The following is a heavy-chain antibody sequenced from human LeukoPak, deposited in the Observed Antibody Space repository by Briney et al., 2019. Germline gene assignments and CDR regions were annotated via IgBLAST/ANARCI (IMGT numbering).Heavy chain of an antibody. CDR1: GFTFDDYA. Sequence: GGSLRLSCAASGFTFDDYAMHWVRQAPGKGLEWVSGISWNSSSIGYADSVKGRFTISRDNAKNSLYLQMNSLRAEDTALYYCAKDSSGYLGALDAFDIWGQGTMVTVSS. CDR2: ISWNSSSI. CDR3: AKDSSGYLGALDAFDI. D-gene: IGHD3-22*01. V-gene: IGHV3-9*01. J-gene: IGHJ3*02.